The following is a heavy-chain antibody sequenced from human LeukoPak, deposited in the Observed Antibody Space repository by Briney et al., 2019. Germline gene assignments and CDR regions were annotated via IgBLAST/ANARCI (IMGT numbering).Heavy chain of an antibody. Sequence: SVKVSCKFSGYTLTELSMHWVRQAPGKALEWMVGIIPIFGTANYAQNFQGRVTITADESTSTAYMELSNLRSEDTAVYYCARDREPYSSSWYELHAFDIWGQGTMVTVSS. J-gene: IGHJ3*02. CDR1: GYTLTELS. V-gene: IGHV1-69*13. D-gene: IGHD6-13*01. CDR2: IIPIFGTA. CDR3: ARDREPYSSSWYELHAFDI.